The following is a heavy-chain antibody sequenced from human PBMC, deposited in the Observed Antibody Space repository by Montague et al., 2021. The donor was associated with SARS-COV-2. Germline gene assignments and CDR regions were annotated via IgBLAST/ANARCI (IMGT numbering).Heavy chain of an antibody. V-gene: IGHV4-39*07. CDR3: ARVRLFYYLDY. Sequence: SETLSLTCTVSGGSISSSSYYWGWIREPPGKGLEWIGSIVHTGRAYYXPCLETRVNISVDTSNNLFSLRLSSVTAADTAMYFCARVRLFYYLDYWGQGTLVTVSS. CDR2: IVHTGRA. J-gene: IGHJ4*02. CDR1: GGSISSSSYY. D-gene: IGHD2/OR15-2a*01.